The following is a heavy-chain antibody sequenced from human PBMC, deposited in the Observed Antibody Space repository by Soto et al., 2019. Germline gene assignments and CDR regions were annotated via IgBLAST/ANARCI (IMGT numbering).Heavy chain of an antibody. CDR3: AKGGRWWWGGLDFER. V-gene: IGHV3-66*01. CDR1: GIIGSADY. J-gene: IGHJ4*02. Sequence: EVQLEESGGGLVQPGGSLRLSCAASGIIGSADYMSWVRQAPGKGLEWVSVMYSDGKTFYAGSVKGRFSISRDTAGNTLYLQMDTLRVDDTAVYLCAKGGRWWWGGLDFERWGQGTLVTVSS. D-gene: IGHD2-21*01. CDR2: MYSDGKT.